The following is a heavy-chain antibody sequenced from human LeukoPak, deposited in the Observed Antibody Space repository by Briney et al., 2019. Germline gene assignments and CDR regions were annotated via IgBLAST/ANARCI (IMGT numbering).Heavy chain of an antibody. CDR1: GFTFSSYG. CDR2: IWYDGSNK. J-gene: IGHJ6*02. CDR3: AREEWEILSRPGMDV. Sequence: GGSLRLSCAASGFTFSSYGMHWVRQAPVKGLEWVAVIWYDGSNKYYADSVKGRFTISRDNSKNTLYLQMNSLRAEDTAVYYCAREEWEILSRPGMDVWGQGTTVTVSS. D-gene: IGHD1-26*01. V-gene: IGHV3-33*01.